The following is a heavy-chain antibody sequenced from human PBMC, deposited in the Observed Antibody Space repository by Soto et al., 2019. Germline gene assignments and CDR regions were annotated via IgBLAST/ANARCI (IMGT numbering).Heavy chain of an antibody. V-gene: IGHV4-59*01. CDR3: AGGYCSGGSCYAIDY. CDR1: GGSINSYY. Sequence: SETLSLTCTVSGGSINSYYWSWIRQPPGKGLEWIGYIYYSGSTNYNASLKSRVTISVHTSKSQFSLKLSSVTAADTAVYYCAGGYCSGGSCYAIDYWGQGTLVTVSS. D-gene: IGHD2-15*01. J-gene: IGHJ4*02. CDR2: IYYSGST.